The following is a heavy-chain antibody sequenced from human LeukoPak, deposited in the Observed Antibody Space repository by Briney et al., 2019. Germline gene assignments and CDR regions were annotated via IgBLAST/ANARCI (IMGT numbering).Heavy chain of an antibody. CDR3: ARDRLVTVFDY. CDR2: ISSSSSYI. V-gene: IGHV3-21*01. D-gene: IGHD4-23*01. CDR1: GFTFSSYS. J-gene: IGHJ4*02. Sequence: GGSLRLYCAASGFTFSSYSMNWVRQAPGKGLEWVSSISSSSSYIYYADSVKGRFTISRDNAKNSLYLQMNSLRAEDTAVYYCARDRLVTVFDYWGQGTLVTVSS.